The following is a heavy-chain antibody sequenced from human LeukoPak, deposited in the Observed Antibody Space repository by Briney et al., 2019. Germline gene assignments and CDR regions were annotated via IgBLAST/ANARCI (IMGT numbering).Heavy chain of an antibody. Sequence: ASMKVSCKASGYTFTAYYMHWVRQAPGQGLEWMGWISPNSGATNYAQNFQGWVTMTRDTSISTAYLELSRLRSDDTAVYYCALNSAGGTGCFDYWGQGILVTVSS. J-gene: IGHJ4*02. CDR3: ALNSAGGTGCFDY. V-gene: IGHV1-2*04. CDR2: ISPNSGAT. CDR1: GYTFTAYY. D-gene: IGHD4-23*01.